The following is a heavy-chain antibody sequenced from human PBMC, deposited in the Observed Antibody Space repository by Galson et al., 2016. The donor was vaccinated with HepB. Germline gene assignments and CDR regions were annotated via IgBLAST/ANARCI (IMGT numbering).Heavy chain of an antibody. Sequence: SPRLPCPAAGFSFSSDWMSWVRPAPGQGLEWVDNKNQDGSETHHVASMKGRFPISRDNAKKSLYLQMNSLRVGDTAVYYCARAGGFLGWLPTPYYYGVDVWGQGTTVTVSS. J-gene: IGHJ6*02. V-gene: IGHV3-7*03. CDR3: ARAGGFLGWLPTPYYYGVDV. CDR2: KNQDGSET. CDR1: GFSFSSDW. D-gene: IGHD3-3*01.